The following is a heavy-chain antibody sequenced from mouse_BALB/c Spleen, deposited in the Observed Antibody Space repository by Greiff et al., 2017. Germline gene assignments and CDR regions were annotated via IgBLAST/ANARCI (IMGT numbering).Heavy chain of an antibody. D-gene: IGHD2-4*01. Sequence: EVQLVESGPGLVKPSQSLSLTCSVTGYSITSGYYWNWIRQFPGNKLEWMGYISYDGSNNYNPSLKNRISITRDTSKNQFFLKLNSVTTEDTATYYCAREGGYYDYDYWGQGTLVTVSA. V-gene: IGHV3-6*02. CDR2: ISYDGSN. CDR1: GYSITSGYY. CDR3: AREGGYYDYDY. J-gene: IGHJ3*01.